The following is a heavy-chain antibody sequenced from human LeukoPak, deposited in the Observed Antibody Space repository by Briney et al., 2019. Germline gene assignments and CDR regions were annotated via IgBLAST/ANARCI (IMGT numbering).Heavy chain of an antibody. CDR1: GGSNSSGGYS. Sequence: PSETLSLTCAVSGGSNSSGGYSWSWIRQPPGKGLEWIGYIYHSGSTYYNPSLKSRVTISVDRSKNQFSLKLSSVTAADTAVYYCARHPIFSGTASQLWFDPWGQGALVTVSS. J-gene: IGHJ5*02. V-gene: IGHV4-30-2*01. D-gene: IGHD3-10*01. CDR2: IYHSGST. CDR3: ARHPIFSGTASQLWFDP.